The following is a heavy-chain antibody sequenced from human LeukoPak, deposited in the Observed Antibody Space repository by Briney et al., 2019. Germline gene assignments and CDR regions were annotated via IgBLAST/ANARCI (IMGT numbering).Heavy chain of an antibody. J-gene: IGHJ5*02. D-gene: IGHD2-2*01. Sequence: PSETLSLTCTVSGGSISSSTYYWGWIRQPPGKGLEWIGSIYYSGSTLYNPSLKSRVTISVDTSKNQFSLKLSSVTSADTAVYYCARGPDYTGSYAANWFDPWGQGTLVTVSS. V-gene: IGHV4-39*01. CDR3: ARGPDYTGSYAANWFDP. CDR1: GGSISSSTYY. CDR2: IYYSGST.